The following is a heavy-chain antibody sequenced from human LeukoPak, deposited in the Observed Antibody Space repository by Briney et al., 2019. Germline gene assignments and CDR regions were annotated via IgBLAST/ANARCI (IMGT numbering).Heavy chain of an antibody. J-gene: IGHJ6*04. CDR1: RFTVSSNY. V-gene: IGHV3-53*01. Sequence: PGGSLRLSCAASRFTVSSNYMSWVRQAPGKGLEWVSVIYSGGSTYYADSVKGRFTISRDNSKNTLYLQMNSLRAEDTAVYYCARDRMVRGVIPPYYYYYGMDVWGKGTTATVSS. CDR2: IYSGGST. CDR3: ARDRMVRGVIPPYYYYYGMDV. D-gene: IGHD3-10*01.